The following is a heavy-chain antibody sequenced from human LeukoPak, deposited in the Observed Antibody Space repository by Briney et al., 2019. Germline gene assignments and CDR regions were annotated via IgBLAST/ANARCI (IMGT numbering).Heavy chain of an antibody. Sequence: SETLSLTCTVSGGSTSNNYWSWMRQAPGKGLEWIGYIHYSGSTNYNPSLKSRVTISVDTSKKQLSLKLSSVTAADTAVYFCARDGYSGNDGLWGQGTLVTVSS. D-gene: IGHD5-12*01. J-gene: IGHJ4*02. CDR2: IHYSGST. CDR3: ARDGYSGNDGL. CDR1: GGSTSNNY. V-gene: IGHV4-59*01.